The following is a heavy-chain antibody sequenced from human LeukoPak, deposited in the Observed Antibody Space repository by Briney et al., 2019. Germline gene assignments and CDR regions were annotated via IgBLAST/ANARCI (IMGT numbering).Heavy chain of an antibody. CDR2: ISYDGSNK. D-gene: IGHD1-1*01. CDR1: GFIFSSYE. Sequence: PGGSLRLSCAASGFIFSSYEMNWVRQAPGKGLEWVAVISYDGSNKYYADSVKGRFTISRDNSKNTLYLQMNSLRAEDTAVYYCARAPGYGAAYYFDYWGQGTLVTVSS. CDR3: ARAPGYGAAYYFDY. J-gene: IGHJ4*02. V-gene: IGHV3-30*04.